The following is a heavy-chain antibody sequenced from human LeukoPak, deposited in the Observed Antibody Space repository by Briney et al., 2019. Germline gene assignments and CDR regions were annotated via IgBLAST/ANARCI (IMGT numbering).Heavy chain of an antibody. Sequence: SVKVSCKASGGTFSSYAISWVRQAPGQGLEWMGGIIPIFGTANYAQKFQGRVTITADESTSTAYMELSSLRSEDTAVYYCASKLNYGSGSYYAALDYWGQGTLVTVSS. CDR3: ASKLNYGSGSYYAALDY. V-gene: IGHV1-69*13. J-gene: IGHJ4*02. CDR1: GGTFSSYA. D-gene: IGHD3-10*01. CDR2: IIPIFGTA.